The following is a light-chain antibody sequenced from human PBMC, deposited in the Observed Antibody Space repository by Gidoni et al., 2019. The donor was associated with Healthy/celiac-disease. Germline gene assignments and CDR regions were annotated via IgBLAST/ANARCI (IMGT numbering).Light chain of an antibody. CDR1: QDISNY. J-gene: IGKJ4*01. Sequence: DIQMTPSPSSLSASVGDRVTITCQASQDISNYLNWYQQKPGKAPKLLTYDASNLETGVPSRFSGSGSGTDFTFTISSLQPEDIATYYCQQYDNLPFGGGTKVEIK. CDR2: DAS. CDR3: QQYDNLP. V-gene: IGKV1-33*01.